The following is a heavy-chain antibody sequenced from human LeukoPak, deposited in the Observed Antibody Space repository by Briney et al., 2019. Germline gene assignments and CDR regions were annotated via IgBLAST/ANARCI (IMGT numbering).Heavy chain of an antibody. CDR2: INPTGGST. D-gene: IGHD1-26*01. CDR3: ARGPDRGSYHYYYYNYMDV. CDR1: GYTFTSYY. V-gene: IGHV1-46*01. Sequence: ASVKVSCKASGYTFTSYYLYWVRQAPGQGLEWMGIINPTGGSTNYAQKVQARVTITRNTSISTAYMELSSLRSEDTAVYYCARGPDRGSYHYYYYNYMDVWGKGTTVTVSS. J-gene: IGHJ6*03.